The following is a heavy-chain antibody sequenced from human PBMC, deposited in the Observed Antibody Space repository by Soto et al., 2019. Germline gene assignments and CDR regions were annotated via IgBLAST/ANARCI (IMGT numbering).Heavy chain of an antibody. CDR1: GGTFSSYA. Sequence: QVQLVQSGAEVKKPGSSVKVSCKASGGTFSSYAISWVRQAPGQGLEWMGGIIPIFDTANYAQTFQGRVTITAHESTRTAYMELSSLGSEDTAVYYCASVYNWNDLKWFDPWGQGTLVTVSS. D-gene: IGHD1-1*01. CDR3: ASVYNWNDLKWFDP. CDR2: IIPIFDTA. J-gene: IGHJ5*02. V-gene: IGHV1-69*12.